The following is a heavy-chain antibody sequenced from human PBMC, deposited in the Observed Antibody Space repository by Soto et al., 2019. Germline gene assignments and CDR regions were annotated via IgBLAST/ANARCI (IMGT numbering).Heavy chain of an antibody. V-gene: IGHV4-34*01. D-gene: IGHD2-15*01. Sequence: SXTLSLTCAVYGGSLSGYYWSWIRQPPVIGLEWIGEINHSGSTNYNPSLKSRVTISVDTSKNQFSLKLSSVTAADTAVYYCARLARCSGGSCSYYYYMDVWGKGTTVTVSS. CDR2: INHSGST. J-gene: IGHJ6*03. CDR1: GGSLSGYY. CDR3: ARLARCSGGSCSYYYYMDV.